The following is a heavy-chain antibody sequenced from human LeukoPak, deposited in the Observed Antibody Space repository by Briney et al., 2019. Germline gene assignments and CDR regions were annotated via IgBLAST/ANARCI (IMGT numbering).Heavy chain of an antibody. J-gene: IGHJ6*03. Sequence: PGGSLRLSCAASGFTFSSYEMNWVRQAPGKGLEWVSYISRSASTIYYADSVKGRFTISRDNAKNSLYLQMNSLRAEDTAVYYCATSLSGWGTYHYLNVWGTGTTVTISS. CDR3: ATSLSGWGTYHYLNV. CDR2: ISRSASTI. V-gene: IGHV3-48*03. CDR1: GFTFSSYE. D-gene: IGHD3-10*01.